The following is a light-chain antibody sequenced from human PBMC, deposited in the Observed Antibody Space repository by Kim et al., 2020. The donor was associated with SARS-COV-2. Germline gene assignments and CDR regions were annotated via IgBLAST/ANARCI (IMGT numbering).Light chain of an antibody. CDR1: KLGDKY. Sequence: VAPGQPASITCSGDKLGDKYACWYQQKPGQSPVLVIYQDSKRPSGIPERFSGSNSGNTATLTISGTQAMDEADYYCQAWDSSTAVVFGGGTQLTVL. CDR2: QDS. V-gene: IGLV3-1*01. CDR3: QAWDSSTAVV. J-gene: IGLJ2*01.